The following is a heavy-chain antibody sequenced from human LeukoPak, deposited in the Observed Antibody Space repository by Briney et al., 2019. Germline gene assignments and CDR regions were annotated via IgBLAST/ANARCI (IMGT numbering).Heavy chain of an antibody. D-gene: IGHD3-22*01. CDR3: ATRYYDSSGYRLFDN. J-gene: IGHJ4*02. CDR2: FDPEDGET. Sequence: ASVKVSCKVSGYTLTELSMHWVRQAPGKGLEWMGGFDPEDGETIYAQKFQGRVTMTEDTSTDTAYMELSSLRSEDTAVYYCATRYYDSSGYRLFDNWGQGTLVTVSS. V-gene: IGHV1-24*01. CDR1: GYTLTELS.